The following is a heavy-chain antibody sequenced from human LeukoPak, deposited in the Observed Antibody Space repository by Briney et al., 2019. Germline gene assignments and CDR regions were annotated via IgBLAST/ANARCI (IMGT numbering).Heavy chain of an antibody. V-gene: IGHV3-23*01. J-gene: IGHJ4*02. CDR1: GFTFSSYA. D-gene: IGHD3-3*01. CDR2: ISGSGGST. Sequence: GGSLRLSCAASGFTFSSYAMSRVRQAPGKGLEWVSAISGSGGSTYYADSVKGRFTISRDNSKNTLYLQMNSLRAEDTAVYYCAKSAHYDFWSGYYTMDYWGQGTLVTVSS. CDR3: AKSAHYDFWSGYYTMDY.